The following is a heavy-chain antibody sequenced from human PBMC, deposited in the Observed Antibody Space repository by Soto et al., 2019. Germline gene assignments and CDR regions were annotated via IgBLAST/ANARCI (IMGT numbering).Heavy chain of an antibody. CDR1: GGTFSAYA. CDR2: ILPLSGTS. J-gene: IGHJ6*02. CDR3: ARTNPTKYYDYVWGDYRREGMDV. D-gene: IGHD3-16*02. V-gene: IGHV1-69*06. Sequence: SVKVSCKASGGTFSAYAISWVRQAPGQGLEWMGGILPLSGTSNYTQRFQGRVTITADKSTSTAYMGLSSLRSDDTAVYYCARTNPTKYYDYVWGDYRREGMDVWGQGTTVTVSS.